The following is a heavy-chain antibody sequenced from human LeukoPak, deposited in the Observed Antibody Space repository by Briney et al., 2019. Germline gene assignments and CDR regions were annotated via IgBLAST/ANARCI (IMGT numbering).Heavy chain of an antibody. J-gene: IGHJ4*02. V-gene: IGHV4-34*01. CDR3: ARVSYSSSWPPYYFNY. CDR1: GGSFSGYY. CDR2: INHSGST. D-gene: IGHD6-13*01. Sequence: SETLSLTCAVYGGSFSGYYWSWIRQPPGKGLEWIGEINHSGSTNYNPSLKSRVTISVDTSKNQFSLKLSSVTAADTAVYYCARVSYSSSWPPYYFNYWGQGTLVTVSS.